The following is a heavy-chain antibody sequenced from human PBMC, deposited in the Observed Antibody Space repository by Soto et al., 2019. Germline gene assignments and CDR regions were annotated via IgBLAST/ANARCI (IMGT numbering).Heavy chain of an antibody. V-gene: IGHV3-11*01. D-gene: IGHD6-13*01. J-gene: IGHJ4*02. Sequence: GGSLRLSCAASGFTFSDYYMSWIRQAPGKGLEWVSYISSYGTTISYADSVKGRRTISRDNAKNSLYLQMNSLRAEDTAVYYCARTRAAVDYWGQGTLVTVSS. CDR3: ARTRAAVDY. CDR1: GFTFSDYY. CDR2: ISSYGTTI.